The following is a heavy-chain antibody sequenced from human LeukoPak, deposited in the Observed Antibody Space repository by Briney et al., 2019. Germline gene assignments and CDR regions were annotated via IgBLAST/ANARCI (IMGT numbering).Heavy chain of an antibody. D-gene: IGHD3-9*01. V-gene: IGHV3-48*03. CDR1: GFTFTSYE. CDR2: ISSSGSTI. CDR3: ASSGDILTGYYWDNWFDP. J-gene: IGHJ5*02. Sequence: PGGSLRLSCAASGFTFTSYEMNWVRQAPGKGLEWVSYISSSGSTIYYADSVKGRFTISRDNAKNSLYLQMNSLRAEDTAVYYCASSGDILTGYYWDNWFDPWGQGTLVTVSS.